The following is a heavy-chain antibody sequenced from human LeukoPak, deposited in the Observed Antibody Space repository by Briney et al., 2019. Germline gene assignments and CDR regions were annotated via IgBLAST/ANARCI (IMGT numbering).Heavy chain of an antibody. V-gene: IGHV4-59*08. CDR1: GGSISPYY. D-gene: IGHD3-22*01. J-gene: IGHJ4*02. CDR2: VDYRGTT. CDR3: ARSPDSSDYYFYFDY. Sequence: SETLSLTCTVSGGSISPYYWSWIRQPPGKGLEWIGYVDYRGTTNYNPSLKSRVTISVDTSKNQFSLRVTSVTAADTTVYYCARSPDSSDYYFYFDYWGQGTLVPVSS.